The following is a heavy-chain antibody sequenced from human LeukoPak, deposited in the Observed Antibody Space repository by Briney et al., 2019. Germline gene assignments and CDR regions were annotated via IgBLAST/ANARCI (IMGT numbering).Heavy chain of an antibody. CDR1: GFTFSSYG. V-gene: IGHV3-33*01. CDR3: VRGSLASGVVVYYYYYLDV. CDR2: IWYDGSNK. Sequence: GRSLRLSCAASGFTFSSYGMHWVCQAPGKGLEWVAVIWYDGSNKYYADSVKGRFTISRDNSKNSLYLQMNSLRAEDTAVYYCVRGSLASGVVVYYYYYLDVWGKGTTVTVSS. D-gene: IGHD3-3*01. J-gene: IGHJ6*03.